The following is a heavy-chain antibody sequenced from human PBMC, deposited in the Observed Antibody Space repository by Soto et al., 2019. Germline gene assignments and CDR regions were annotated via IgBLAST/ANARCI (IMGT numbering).Heavy chain of an antibody. V-gene: IGHV4-30-2*01. CDR2: IYHSGST. D-gene: IGHD5-18*01. J-gene: IGHJ4*02. CDR1: GGSISSGGYS. Sequence: TLSLTCAVSGGSISSGGYSWSWIRQPPGKGLEWIGYIYHSGSTYYNPSLKSRVTISVDRSKNQFSLKLSSVTAADTAVYYCARGYSYGDGYFDYWGQGTLVTVSS. CDR3: ARGYSYGDGYFDY.